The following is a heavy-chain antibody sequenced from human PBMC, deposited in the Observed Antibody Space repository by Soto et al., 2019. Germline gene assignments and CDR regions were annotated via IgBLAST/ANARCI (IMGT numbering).Heavy chain of an antibody. CDR1: GFTFSSYW. CDR2: INSDGSST. J-gene: IGHJ4*02. V-gene: IGHV3-74*01. D-gene: IGHD2-15*01. CDR3: ARSHCSGGSCYWSLFDY. Sequence: GGSLRLSCAASGFTFSSYWMHWVRQAPGKGLVWVSRINSDGSSTSYADSVKGRFTISRDNAKNTLYLQMNSLRAEDTAVYYCARSHCSGGSCYWSLFDYWGQGTLVTVSS.